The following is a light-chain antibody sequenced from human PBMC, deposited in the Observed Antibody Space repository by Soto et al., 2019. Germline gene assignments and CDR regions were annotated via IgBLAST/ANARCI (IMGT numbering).Light chain of an antibody. Sequence: IVLTHSPGTLSLSPGERATLSCRASQIVNNNYLAWYQQKPGQAPRLVIYGASNRATGVPDRFSASGSGTDFTLTISRLEPEDFAVYYCQQRSDWPLTFGQGTRLEIK. V-gene: IGKV3D-20*02. CDR1: QIVNNNY. J-gene: IGKJ5*01. CDR2: GAS. CDR3: QQRSDWPLT.